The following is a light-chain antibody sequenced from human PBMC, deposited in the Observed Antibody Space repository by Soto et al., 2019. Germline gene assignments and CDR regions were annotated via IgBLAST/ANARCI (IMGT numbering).Light chain of an antibody. CDR3: SSYTSSSTLVV. V-gene: IGLV2-14*01. CDR2: DVS. Sequence: QSALTQPASVSWSPGQSITISCTGTSSDVGGYNYVSWSQQHPGKAPKLMIYDVSNRPSGVSNRFSGSKSGNTASLTISGLQAEDEADYYCSSYTSSSTLVVFGTGTKVTVL. CDR1: SSDVGGYNY. J-gene: IGLJ1*01.